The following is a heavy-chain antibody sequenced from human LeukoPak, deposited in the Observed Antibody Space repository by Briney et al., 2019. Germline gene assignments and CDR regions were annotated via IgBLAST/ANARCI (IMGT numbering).Heavy chain of an antibody. Sequence: SETLSLNCTVSGYSISSGYYWGWIRQSPGKGLEWIGNVWHSGSTYYNPSLKSRITISVDTSKNQFSLSLSSVTVADTAVYYCARAGTNLGDYDFWGQGTLVTVSS. J-gene: IGHJ4*02. V-gene: IGHV4-38-2*02. D-gene: IGHD4-17*01. CDR1: GYSISSGYY. CDR3: ARAGTNLGDYDF. CDR2: VWHSGST.